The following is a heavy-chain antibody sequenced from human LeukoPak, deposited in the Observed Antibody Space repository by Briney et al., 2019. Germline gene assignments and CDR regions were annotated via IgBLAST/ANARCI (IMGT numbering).Heavy chain of an antibody. V-gene: IGHV4-59*01. CDR2: IYYSGST. D-gene: IGHD7-27*01. J-gene: IGHJ4*02. Sequence: SETLSLTCTVPGGSISSYYWSWIRQPPGKGLEWIGYIYYSGSTNYNPSLKSRVTISVDTSKNQFSLKLSSVTAADTAVYYCASSNWDWGQGTLVTVSS. CDR3: ASSNWD. CDR1: GGSISSYY.